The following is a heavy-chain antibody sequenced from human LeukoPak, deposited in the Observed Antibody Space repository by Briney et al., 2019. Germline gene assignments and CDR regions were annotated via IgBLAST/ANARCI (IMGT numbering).Heavy chain of an antibody. J-gene: IGHJ4*02. CDR3: ARGRRSITIFRSHKRSWFDY. D-gene: IGHD3-3*01. V-gene: IGHV4-34*01. CDR2: INHSGST. Sequence: SETLSLTCAVYGGSFSGYYWSWIRQPPGKGLEWIGEINHSGSTNYNPSLKSRVTISVDTSKNQFSLKLSSVTAADTAVYYCARGRRSITIFRSHKRSWFDYWGQGTLVTVSS. CDR1: GGSFSGYY.